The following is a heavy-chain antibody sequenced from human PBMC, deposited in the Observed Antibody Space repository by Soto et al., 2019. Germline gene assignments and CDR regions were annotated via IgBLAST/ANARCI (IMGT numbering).Heavy chain of an antibody. CDR2: ISYDGSNK. D-gene: IGHD3-22*01. J-gene: IGHJ4*02. CDR3: AKPYYDSSGYYSGGDY. Sequence: QVQLVESGGGVVQPGRSLRLSCAASGFTFSSYGMHWVRQAPGKGLEWVAVISYDGSNKYYADSVKGRFTISRDNSKNTRYLQMDSLRAEDTAVYYCAKPYYDSSGYYSGGDYWGQGTLVTVSS. CDR1: GFTFSSYG. V-gene: IGHV3-30*18.